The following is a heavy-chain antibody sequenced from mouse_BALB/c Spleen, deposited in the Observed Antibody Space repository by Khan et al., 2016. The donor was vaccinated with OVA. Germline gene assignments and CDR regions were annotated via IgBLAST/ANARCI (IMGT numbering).Heavy chain of an antibody. J-gene: IGHJ4*01. CDR2: IWSDGST. Sequence: VQLVESGPGLVAPSQSLSITCTISGFSLTSYGVHWVRQPPGKGLEWLVVIWSDGSTTYNSDLKSRLSITKENSKSQVFLKMNSLQIDDTAMYCCARHDRYYYAMDYWGQGTSVTVSS. CDR1: GFSLTSYG. V-gene: IGHV2-6-1*01. D-gene: IGHD2-14*01. CDR3: ARHDRYYYAMDY.